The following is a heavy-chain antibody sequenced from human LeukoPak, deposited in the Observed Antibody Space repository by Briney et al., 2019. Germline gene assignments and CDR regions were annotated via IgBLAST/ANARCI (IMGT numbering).Heavy chain of an antibody. CDR3: ARLRISYYYYMDV. V-gene: IGHV3-48*04. D-gene: IGHD2-15*01. J-gene: IGHJ6*03. CDR1: GFTFSSYS. CDR2: ISSSGSKI. Sequence: GGSLRLSCAASGFTFSSYSMNWVRQAPGKGLEWVSYISSSGSKIYYADSVKGRFTISRDNTKNSLYLQMNGLRAGDTAVYYCARLRISYYYYMDVWGKGTTVTVSS.